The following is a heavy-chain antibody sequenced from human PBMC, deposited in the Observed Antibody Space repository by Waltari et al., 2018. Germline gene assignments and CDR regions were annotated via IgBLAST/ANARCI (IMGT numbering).Heavy chain of an antibody. J-gene: IGHJ4*02. V-gene: IGHV1-3*01. CDR1: GYTFTSYA. CDR3: ARGDVSGWSSTTIDY. Sequence: QVQLVQSGAEVKKPGASVKVSCKASGYTFTSYAMHWVRQAPGQRLEWMGWINAGNGNTKYSQKFQGRVTITRDTSASTAYMELSSLRSEDTAVYYCARGDVSGWSSTTIDYWGQGTLVTVSS. D-gene: IGHD6-19*01. CDR2: INAGNGNT.